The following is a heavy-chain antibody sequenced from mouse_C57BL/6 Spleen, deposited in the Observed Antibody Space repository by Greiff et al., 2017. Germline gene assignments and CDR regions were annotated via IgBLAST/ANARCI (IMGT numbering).Heavy chain of an antibody. Sequence: QVQLQQPGAELVRPGSSVKLSCKASGYTFTSYWMHWVKQRPIQGLEWIGNIDPSDSETHYNQKFKDKATLTVDKSSSTAYMQLSSLTSEDSAVYYCATYGNYALGYFDVWGTGTTVTVSS. CDR3: ATYGNYALGYFDV. D-gene: IGHD2-1*01. CDR1: GYTFTSYW. CDR2: IDPSDSET. V-gene: IGHV1-52*01. J-gene: IGHJ1*03.